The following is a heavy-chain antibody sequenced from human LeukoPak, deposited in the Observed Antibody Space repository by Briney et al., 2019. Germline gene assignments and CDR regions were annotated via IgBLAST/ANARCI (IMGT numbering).Heavy chain of an antibody. Sequence: GESLKISCKGSGYSFTSYWIGWVRQMPGKGLDWMGIIYLGDSATRYSPSFQGQVTLSADKSISTAYLQWSSLKASDTAMYYCATYRPGALFDYWGQGTLVTVSS. CDR3: ATYRPGALFDY. J-gene: IGHJ4*02. CDR2: IYLGDSAT. CDR1: GYSFTSYW. V-gene: IGHV5-51*01. D-gene: IGHD1-26*01.